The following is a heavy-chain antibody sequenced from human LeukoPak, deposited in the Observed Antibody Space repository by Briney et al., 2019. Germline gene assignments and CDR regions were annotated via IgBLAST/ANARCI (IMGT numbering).Heavy chain of an antibody. CDR3: AKQTTGYSGSGVDF. J-gene: IGHJ4*02. CDR1: GFPLSRYA. Sequence: GSLRLSLAASGFPLSRYALSLVRQVPGKGAEPVLGISDSGDRAHYADSVKGRFTISRDNSKNTLYLQMNSLRAEDTAVYFCAKQTTGYSGSGVDFWGQGTLVTVSS. D-gene: IGHD3-10*01. V-gene: IGHV3-23*01. CDR2: ISDSGDRA.